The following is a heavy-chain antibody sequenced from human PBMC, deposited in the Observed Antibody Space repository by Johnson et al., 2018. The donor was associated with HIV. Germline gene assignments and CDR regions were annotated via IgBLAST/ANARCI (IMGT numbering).Heavy chain of an antibody. CDR1: RFTFSDYY. Sequence: VQLVESGGGLVKPGGSLRLSCAASRFTFSDYYMSWVRQAPGRGLEWVAVISYDGSNKYYADSVKGRFTISRDNSKNTLYLQMNSLRAEETAVYYCSSPWYYDMYAFDIWGQGTLVTVSS. V-gene: IGHV3-30*03. D-gene: IGHD3-22*01. J-gene: IGHJ3*02. CDR2: ISYDGSNK. CDR3: SSPWYYDMYAFDI.